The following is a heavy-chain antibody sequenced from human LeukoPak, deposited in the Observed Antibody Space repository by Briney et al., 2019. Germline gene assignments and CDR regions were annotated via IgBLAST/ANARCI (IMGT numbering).Heavy chain of an antibody. CDR1: GDSVSSGNYF. CDR3: TRGGELMNY. D-gene: IGHD1-26*01. V-gene: IGHV4-61*02. J-gene: IGHJ4*02. Sequence: SETLSLTCTVSGDSVSSGNYFWSWIRQPAGKGLEWIGRIYTSGSTNYNPSLKSRVTISIDASKNQFSLGLSSVTAADTAVYYCTRGGELMNYWGQGTLVTVSS. CDR2: IYTSGST.